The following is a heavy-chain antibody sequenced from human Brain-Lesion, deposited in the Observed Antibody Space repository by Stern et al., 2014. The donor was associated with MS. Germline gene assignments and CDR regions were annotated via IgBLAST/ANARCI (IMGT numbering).Heavy chain of an antibody. Sequence: EVQLVESGAGLVQPGGSLRLSCAASGFTFSDHYMDWVRQAPGKGLEWVGRTRNKANSYTTEYAASVKGRFASAKEDSKNSLYLQMSGLKTEDTAVYYCARDTARGGRCEGGQKPRCRGAWG. CDR3: ARDTARGGRCEGGQKPRCRGA. CDR2: TRNKANSYTT. D-gene: IGHD3-10*01. V-gene: IGHV3-72*01. J-gene: IGHJ1*01. CDR1: GFTFSDHY.